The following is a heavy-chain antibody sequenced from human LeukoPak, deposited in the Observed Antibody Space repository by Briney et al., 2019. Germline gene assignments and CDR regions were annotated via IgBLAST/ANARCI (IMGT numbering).Heavy chain of an antibody. CDR3: AGRKKQTTQWLVVWAATSGALDY. J-gene: IGHJ4*02. V-gene: IGHV4-34*01. CDR2: INHSGST. D-gene: IGHD6-19*01. Sequence: SETLSLTCAVYGGSFSGYYWSWVRQPPGKGLEWIGEINHSGSTNYNPSLKSRVTISVDTSKNQFSLKLSSVTAADTAVYYCAGRKKQTTQWLVVWAATSGALDYWGQGTLVTVSS. CDR1: GGSFSGYY.